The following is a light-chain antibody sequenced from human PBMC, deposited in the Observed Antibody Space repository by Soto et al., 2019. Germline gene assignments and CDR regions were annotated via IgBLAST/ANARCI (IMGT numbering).Light chain of an antibody. CDR3: MHPAHLPWT. V-gene: IGKV2-30*01. Sequence: DVVMTQSPLSLPVTLGQPASIACRSSQSLVSSDGNTYLNWFQQRPGQSPRRLIYKVSNRDYGVPDRFSGSGSGTDFTLKISRVEAEDVGLYYCMHPAHLPWTFGQGTRVEIK. J-gene: IGKJ1*01. CDR2: KVS. CDR1: QSLVSSDGNTY.